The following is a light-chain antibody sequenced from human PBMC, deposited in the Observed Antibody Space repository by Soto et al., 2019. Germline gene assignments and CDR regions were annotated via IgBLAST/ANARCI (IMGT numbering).Light chain of an antibody. CDR2: KAS. V-gene: IGKV1-5*03. Sequence: DIPMTQSPSTLSGNVGDRVTITCRASQSINSWLAWYQHKPGTAPKLLISKASSFNSGVPLRFSGSASGTEFTLTISSLQPDDFATYYCQQYSNWPWTFGHGTKVEIK. CDR1: QSINSW. CDR3: QQYSNWPWT. J-gene: IGKJ1*01.